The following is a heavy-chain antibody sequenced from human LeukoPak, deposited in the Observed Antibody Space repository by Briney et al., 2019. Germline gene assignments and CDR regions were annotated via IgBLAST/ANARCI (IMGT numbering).Heavy chain of an antibody. Sequence: ASVKVSCKVSGYTLTELSMHWVRQATGQGLEWMGWMNPNSGNTGYAQKFQGRVSMTRNTSISTAYMELSSLRSEDTAVYYCARPQSVYSGYDDAFDIWGQGTMVTVSS. J-gene: IGHJ3*02. CDR3: ARPQSVYSGYDDAFDI. V-gene: IGHV1-8*01. CDR1: GYTLTELS. D-gene: IGHD5-12*01. CDR2: MNPNSGNT.